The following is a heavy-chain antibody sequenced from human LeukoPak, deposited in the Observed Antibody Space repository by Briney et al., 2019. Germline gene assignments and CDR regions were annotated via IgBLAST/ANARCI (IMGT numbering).Heavy chain of an antibody. CDR1: GSTFTSYS. CDR2: IRTSGSYI. Sequence: GGSLRLSCAASGSTFTSYSMNWVRQAPGKGLEWVSSIRTSGSYIYYADSVKGRFTISRDNSKNTLYLQMNSLRAEDTAVYYCAKGGTVTTPLGYWGQGTLVTVSS. J-gene: IGHJ4*02. D-gene: IGHD4-17*01. CDR3: AKGGTVTTPLGY. V-gene: IGHV3-21*01.